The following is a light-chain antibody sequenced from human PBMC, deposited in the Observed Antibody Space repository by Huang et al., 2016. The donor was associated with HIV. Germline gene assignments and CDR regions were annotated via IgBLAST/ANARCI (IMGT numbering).Light chain of an antibody. Sequence: DIVMTQSPDSLAVFLGERATINCKSSQSFLYSSNNKNYLAWYQQKPGQPPKLLIYWASTRESGVPDRFSGSGSGTDFTLTISSLQAEDVAVYYCQQYYSTLTFGGGTKVEIK. J-gene: IGKJ4*01. V-gene: IGKV4-1*01. CDR2: WAS. CDR1: QSFLYSSNNKNY. CDR3: QQYYSTLT.